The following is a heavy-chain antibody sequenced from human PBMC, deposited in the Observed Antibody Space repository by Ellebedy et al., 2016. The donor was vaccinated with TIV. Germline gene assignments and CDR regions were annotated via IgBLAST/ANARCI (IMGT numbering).Heavy chain of an antibody. CDR1: SGSISPHY. CDR2: LSYSGKS. CDR3: ARHAAFTIFGVLTLSLGDGAFDI. D-gene: IGHD3-3*01. V-gene: IGHV4-59*08. Sequence: SETLSLTCIVSSGSISPHYWSWIRQAPGGRLEWIGYLSYSGKSDYNPSLKSRVTFSLDSSKNQFSLNLTSVTGADTAVYYCARHAAFTIFGVLTLSLGDGAFDIWGHGTLVTVSS. J-gene: IGHJ3*02.